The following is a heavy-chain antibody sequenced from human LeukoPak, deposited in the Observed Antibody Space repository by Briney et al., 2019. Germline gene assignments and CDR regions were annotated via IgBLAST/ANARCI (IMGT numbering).Heavy chain of an antibody. CDR1: GGSISSGDYY. J-gene: IGHJ4*02. CDR3: ARVPYNYGSGSYFDY. CDR2: FYYSGST. V-gene: IGHV4-30-4*01. D-gene: IGHD3-10*01. Sequence: SETLSLPCTLSGGSISSGDYYGSWIRQPPAKGLEWFGYFYYSGSTYYNPSLKSRVTISVDTSKNQCSLKLSSVTAADTAVYYCARVPYNYGSGSYFDYWGQGTLVTVSS.